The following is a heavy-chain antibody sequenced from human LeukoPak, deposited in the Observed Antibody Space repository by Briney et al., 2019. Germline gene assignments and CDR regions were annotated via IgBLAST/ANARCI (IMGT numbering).Heavy chain of an antibody. CDR3: AKDRFNQWDLLLFDY. J-gene: IGHJ4*02. CDR2: ISGSGGST. CDR1: GFTFSSYA. D-gene: IGHD1-26*01. Sequence: GGSLRLSCAASGFTFSSYAMTWVRQAPGKGLQWVSAISGSGGSTYYADSVKGRFTISRDNSKNMLYLQMNSLRAEDTAVYYCAKDRFNQWDLLLFDYWGQGTLVTVSS. V-gene: IGHV3-23*01.